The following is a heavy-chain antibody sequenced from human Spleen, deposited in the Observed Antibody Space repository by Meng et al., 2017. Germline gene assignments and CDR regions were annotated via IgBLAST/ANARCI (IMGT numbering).Heavy chain of an antibody. V-gene: IGHV4-4*02. CDR1: GGSISSSNW. Sequence: QVQLQESGPGLVKPSGTLSRTCAVSGGSISSSNWWSWARQPPGKGLEWIGEIYHSGSTNYNPSLKSRVTISVDKSKNQFSLKLSSVTAADTAVYYCARVSLQATIAAAGVVWFDPWGQGTLVTVSS. J-gene: IGHJ5*02. D-gene: IGHD6-13*01. CDR2: IYHSGST. CDR3: ARVSLQATIAAAGVVWFDP.